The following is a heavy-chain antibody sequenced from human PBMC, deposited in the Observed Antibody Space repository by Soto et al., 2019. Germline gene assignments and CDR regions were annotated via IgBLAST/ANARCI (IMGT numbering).Heavy chain of an antibody. CDR3: AREHSGYSSIDY. D-gene: IGHD3-22*01. Sequence: ASVKVSCKASGYSFQTYSIHWVRQAPGQRLEWMGSINAGSGNAKYSPKFQDRVTITRDTSATTAYMELSSLRSEDTAVYFCAREHSGYSSIDYWGQGTLVTVSS. CDR1: GYSFQTYS. J-gene: IGHJ4*02. V-gene: IGHV1-3*01. CDR2: INAGSGNA.